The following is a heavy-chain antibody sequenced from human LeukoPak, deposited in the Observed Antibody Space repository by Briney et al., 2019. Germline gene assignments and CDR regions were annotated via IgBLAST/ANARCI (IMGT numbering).Heavy chain of an antibody. CDR2: IYPGDSET. J-gene: IGHJ5*02. V-gene: IGHV5-51*01. Sequence: TGESLKISCKGSGYSFTSYWIGWVRQMPGKGLEWMGIIYPGDSETRYSPSFQGQVTISADKSIRTAYLQWSSLKASDTAMYYCARLHYYGSGRRGAWFDPWGQGTLVTVSS. CDR1: GYSFTSYW. CDR3: ARLHYYGSGRRGAWFDP. D-gene: IGHD3-10*01.